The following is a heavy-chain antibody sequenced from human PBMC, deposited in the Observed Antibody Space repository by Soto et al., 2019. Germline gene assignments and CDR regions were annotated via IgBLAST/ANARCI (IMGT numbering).Heavy chain of an antibody. CDR2: IYASGST. J-gene: IGHJ4*02. D-gene: IGHD2-2*01. V-gene: IGHV4-4*07. CDR3: ARGGIVIIPTATAFDF. Sequence: KPSETLSLTCTVSGGSISTYYWSWIRQPAGKGLEWIGRIYASGSTNYNPSLKSRVTMSVATSKNQFSLKLSSVTAADTAVYYCARGGIVIIPTATAFDFWGQGTLVTVSS. CDR1: GGSISTYY.